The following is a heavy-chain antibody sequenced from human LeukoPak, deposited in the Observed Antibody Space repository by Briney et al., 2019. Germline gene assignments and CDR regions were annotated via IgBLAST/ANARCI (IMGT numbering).Heavy chain of an antibody. Sequence: SETLSLNSTVSGGSISSYYWSWIRQPPGKGLEWIGYIYYSGSTNYNPSLKSRVTISVDTSKNQFSLKLSSVTAADTAVYYCARVGYYGSGLGWFDPWGQGTLVTVSS. J-gene: IGHJ5*02. D-gene: IGHD3-10*01. V-gene: IGHV4-59*01. CDR3: ARVGYYGSGLGWFDP. CDR2: IYYSGST. CDR1: GGSISSYY.